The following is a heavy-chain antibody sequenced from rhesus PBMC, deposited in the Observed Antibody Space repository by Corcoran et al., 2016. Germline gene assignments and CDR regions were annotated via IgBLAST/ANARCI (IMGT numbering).Heavy chain of an antibody. J-gene: IGHJ4*01. CDR1: GGSFSGSG. CDR3: ARAPNFGFDY. CDR2: ISSGESN. V-gene: IGHV4S14*01. Sequence: QVQLQESGPGLVKPPETLSLTCAVSGGSFSGSGWGWIRQPPGKGLEWIGHISSGESNYLNPSLKSRVTLSVDTSKNQVSLKLSSVTAADTAVYYCARAPNFGFDYWGQGVLVTVSS.